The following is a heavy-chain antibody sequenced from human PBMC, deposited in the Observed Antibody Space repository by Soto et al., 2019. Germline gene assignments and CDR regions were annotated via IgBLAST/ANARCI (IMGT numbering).Heavy chain of an antibody. CDR3: ARDLNLGSFDF. CDR2: ISSSSSTI. Sequence: GSLRLSCAASGFTFSSYSMNWVRQAPGKGLEWVSYISSSSSTIYYADSVKGRFTISRDNAKNSLYLQMNSLRAEDTAVYYCARDLNLGSFDFWGQGTVVTVSS. J-gene: IGHJ4*02. CDR1: GFTFSSYS. V-gene: IGHV3-48*01.